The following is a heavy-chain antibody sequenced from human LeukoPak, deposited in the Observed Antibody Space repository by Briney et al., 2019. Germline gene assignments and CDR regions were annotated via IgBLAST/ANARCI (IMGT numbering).Heavy chain of an antibody. Sequence: GESLKISCKGSGYSFTSYWIGWVRQMPGKGLEWMGIIYPGDSDARYSPSFQGQVTISADKSISTAYLQWSSLKASDTAMYYCATPYPREYCSSTTCYFNYWGQGTLVTVSS. J-gene: IGHJ4*02. D-gene: IGHD2-2*01. CDR1: GYSFTSYW. CDR2: IYPGDSDA. V-gene: IGHV5-51*01. CDR3: ATPYPREYCSSTTCYFNY.